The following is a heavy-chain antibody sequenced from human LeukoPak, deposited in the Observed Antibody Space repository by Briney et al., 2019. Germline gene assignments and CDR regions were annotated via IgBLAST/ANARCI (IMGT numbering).Heavy chain of an antibody. CDR2: IIPIFGSA. D-gene: IGHD6-19*01. V-gene: IGHV1-69*13. J-gene: IGHJ3*01. CDR3: ARVRSSGFYDAFDF. Sequence: VASVKVSCKASGGTFSTYSPNWVRQAPGHGLEWMGAIIPIFGSADYAQKFQGRLTITADESTTTVFMELGSLTSADTAVYYCARVRSSGFYDAFDFWGQGTMVTVSS. CDR1: GGTFSTYS.